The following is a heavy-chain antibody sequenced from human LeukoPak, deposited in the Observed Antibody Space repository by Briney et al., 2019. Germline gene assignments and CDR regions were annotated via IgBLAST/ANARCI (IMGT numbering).Heavy chain of an antibody. CDR2: ICYSVST. D-gene: IGHD5-12*01. CDR1: GDSVSSSTYY. J-gene: IGHJ4*02. CDR3: ARRGVVATPDANF. V-gene: IGHV4-39*01. Sequence: SGTLSLTCTVSGDSVSSSTYYWDWIRQPPGKGLEWIGNICYSVSTYYNPSLRSRVTMSVDTSKNQFSLRLSSVTAADTAVYYCARRGVVATPDANFWGQGTLVTVSS.